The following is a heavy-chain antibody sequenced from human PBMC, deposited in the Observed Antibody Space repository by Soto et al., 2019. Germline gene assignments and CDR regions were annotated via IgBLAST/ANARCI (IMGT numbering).Heavy chain of an antibody. V-gene: IGHV3-23*01. CDR3: AKSTFVGPTAPPGYYYYMDV. CDR2: ISGSGGST. J-gene: IGHJ6*03. Sequence: GSLRLSCAASGFTFNTYAMAWVRQAPGKGLEWVSVISGSGGSTYYADSVEGRFTISRDNSRNTLYLQMDGLRAEDTAMYYCAKSTFVGPTAPPGYYYYMDVWGMGTTVTVSS. D-gene: IGHD2-21*02. CDR1: GFTFNTYA.